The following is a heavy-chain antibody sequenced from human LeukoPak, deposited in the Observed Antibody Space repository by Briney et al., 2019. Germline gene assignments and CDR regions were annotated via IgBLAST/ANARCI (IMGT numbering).Heavy chain of an antibody. V-gene: IGHV3-23*01. D-gene: IGHD3-16*01. CDR2: IIGSGSST. CDR1: GFTFSSYG. Sequence: GGTLRLSCAASGFTFSSYGMSWVRQAPGKGLQWVSVIIGSGSSTYYADSVKGRFTISRDNARNTLYLQMNSLRAEDTAVYYCAKGRGFRVWDPWDNWGQGTPITVSS. J-gene: IGHJ4*02. CDR3: AKGRGFRVWDPWDN.